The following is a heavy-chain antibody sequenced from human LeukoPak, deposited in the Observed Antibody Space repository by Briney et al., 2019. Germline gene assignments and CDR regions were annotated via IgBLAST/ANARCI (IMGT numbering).Heavy chain of an antibody. V-gene: IGHV4-34*01. CDR1: GVSFSGYY. J-gene: IGHJ4*02. CDR3: ARGLRGTPKHQPAEL. CDR2: INESGST. D-gene: IGHD1-26*01. Sequence: KPSETLSLTCAVYGVSFSGYYWSWIRQPPGKGLEWSGEINESGSTNYNPSLKSRVTISLVTSKNQFSLKLSSVTAADTAVYYCARGLRGTPKHQPAELWGQGTLVTVSS.